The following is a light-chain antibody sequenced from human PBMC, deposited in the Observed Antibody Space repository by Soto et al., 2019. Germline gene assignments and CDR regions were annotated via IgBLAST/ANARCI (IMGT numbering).Light chain of an antibody. Sequence: EILLTLSPSTLSLSPRERATLTCRASQTVSSYLLWYQQKPGQAPRLLIYDASNRATGVPARFTGSGSETDFTLTICSLEPEDFALYYCQDRMIWPLSLAQGARLEIK. CDR3: QDRMIWPLS. V-gene: IGKV3-11*01. J-gene: IGKJ5*01. CDR2: DAS. CDR1: QTVSSY.